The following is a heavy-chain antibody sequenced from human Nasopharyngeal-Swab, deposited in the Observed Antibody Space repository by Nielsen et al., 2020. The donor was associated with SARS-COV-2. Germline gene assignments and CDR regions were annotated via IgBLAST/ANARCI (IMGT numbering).Heavy chain of an antibody. D-gene: IGHD5-18*01. CDR3: AKDPYSYGQPTTIDY. Sequence: GGSLRLSCAASGFTFSSYGMHWVRQAPGKGLEWVAVISYDGSNKYYADSVRGRITISRDNSKNTLYLQMNSLRAEDTAVYYCAKDPYSYGQPTTIDYWGQGTQVTVSS. CDR1: GFTFSSYG. CDR2: ISYDGSNK. V-gene: IGHV3-30*18. J-gene: IGHJ4*02.